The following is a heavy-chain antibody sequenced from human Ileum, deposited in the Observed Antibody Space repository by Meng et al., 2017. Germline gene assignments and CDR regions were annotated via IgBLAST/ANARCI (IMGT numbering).Heavy chain of an antibody. J-gene: IGHJ4*02. D-gene: IGHD6-13*01. CDR3: AKRLWAAAGTGGPFDN. Sequence: GGSLRLSCAASGFTFSTYALNWVRKAPGKGLEWVSGISGSGDNTHYADSVKGRFSISRDNAKNTLYLKMNSLRVEDTAIYYCAKRLWAAAGTGGPFDNWGQGTLVTVSS. CDR1: GFTFSTYA. V-gene: IGHV3-23*01. CDR2: ISGSGDNT.